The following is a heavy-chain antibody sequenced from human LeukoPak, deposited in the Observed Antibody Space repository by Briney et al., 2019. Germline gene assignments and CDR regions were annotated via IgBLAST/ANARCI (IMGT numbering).Heavy chain of an antibody. CDR1: GGSISSYY. CDR2: IYYSGST. J-gene: IGHJ4*02. D-gene: IGHD1-26*01. CDR3: ARVRTRELRAFDY. V-gene: IGHV4-59*01. Sequence: PSETLSLTCTVSGGSISSYYWSWIRQPPGKGLEWIGYIYYSGSTNYHPSLKSRVTISVDTSKSQFSLKLSSVTAADTAVYYCARVRTRELRAFDYWGQGTLVTVSS.